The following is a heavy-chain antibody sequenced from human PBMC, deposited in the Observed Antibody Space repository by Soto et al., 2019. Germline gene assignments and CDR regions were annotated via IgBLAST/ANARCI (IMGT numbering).Heavy chain of an antibody. Sequence: EVQLLESGGGLVQPGGSLRLSCAASGFTFSSYAMSWVRQAPGKGLEWVSAISGSGGSTYYADSVKGRFTISRDNSKNTLYLQMNSLRAKDTAVYYCAKVQGYSSGWYSYWGQGTLVTVSS. CDR1: GFTFSSYA. CDR2: ISGSGGST. J-gene: IGHJ4*02. D-gene: IGHD6-19*01. CDR3: AKVQGYSSGWYSY. V-gene: IGHV3-23*01.